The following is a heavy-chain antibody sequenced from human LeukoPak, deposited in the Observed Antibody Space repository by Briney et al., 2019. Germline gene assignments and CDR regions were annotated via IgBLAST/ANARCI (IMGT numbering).Heavy chain of an antibody. CDR3: ASEWIVGATSSTPFDY. D-gene: IGHD1-26*01. J-gene: IGHJ4*02. CDR2: IYYSGST. V-gene: IGHV4-39*01. CDR1: GGSISSSSYY. Sequence: PSETLSLTCTVSGGSISSSSYYWGWIRQPPGKGLEWIGSIYYSGSTYYNPSLKSRVTISVDTSKNQFSLKLSSVTAADTAVYYYASEWIVGATSSTPFDYWGQGTLVTVSS.